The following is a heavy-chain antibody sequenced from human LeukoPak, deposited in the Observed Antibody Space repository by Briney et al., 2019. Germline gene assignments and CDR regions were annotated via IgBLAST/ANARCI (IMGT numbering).Heavy chain of an antibody. Sequence: SETLSLTCAVYGGSFSGYYWSWIRQPPGKGLEWIGEINHSGSTNYNPSLKSRVTISVDTSKNQFSLKLSSVSAADTAVYYCARDCSGGTDRDPANWFDPWGQGTLVTVSS. CDR2: INHSGST. J-gene: IGHJ5*02. CDR1: GGSFSGYY. V-gene: IGHV4-34*01. D-gene: IGHD2-8*02. CDR3: ARDCSGGTDRDPANWFDP.